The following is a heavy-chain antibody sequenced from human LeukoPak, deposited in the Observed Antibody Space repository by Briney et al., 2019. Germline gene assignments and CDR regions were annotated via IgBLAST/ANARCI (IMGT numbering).Heavy chain of an antibody. V-gene: IGHV3-23*01. Sequence: PGGSLRLSCAASGFTFKNYAMSWVRQAPGKGLEWVSGISNGGGSTYYADSVKGRFTISRDNSKNTMYLQVDSLTAEDTALYYCAKTYYFDSTGSYYFDHWGHGTLVTVSS. J-gene: IGHJ4*01. CDR2: ISNGGGST. D-gene: IGHD3-22*01. CDR1: GFTFKNYA. CDR3: AKTYYFDSTGSYYFDH.